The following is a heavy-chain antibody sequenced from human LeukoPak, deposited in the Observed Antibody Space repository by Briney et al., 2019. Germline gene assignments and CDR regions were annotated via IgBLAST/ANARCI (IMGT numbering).Heavy chain of an antibody. V-gene: IGHV4-59*13. CDR3: AGASNNYYFDF. CDR1: GGSITTFY. CDR2: IHYTGST. J-gene: IGHJ4*02. Sequence: SETLSLTCTFSGGSITTFYWSWIRQPPGQRLEWIGYIHYTGSTNYNPSLKSRVTISIDTSKNQFSLQLTSVTAADTAVYYCAGASNNYYFDFWGQGTLVTVSS. D-gene: IGHD1-1*01.